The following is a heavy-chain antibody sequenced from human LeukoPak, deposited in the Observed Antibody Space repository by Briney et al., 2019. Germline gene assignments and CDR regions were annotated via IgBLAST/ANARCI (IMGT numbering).Heavy chain of an antibody. V-gene: IGHV4-59*01. CDR2: IYYSGST. D-gene: IGHD3-22*01. J-gene: IGHJ4*02. CDR1: GGSISSYY. CDR3: ARSTMIVGEVDY. Sequence: SETLSLTCTVSGGSISSYYWSWIRQPPGKGLEWIGYIYYSGSTNYNPSLKSRVTISVDTSKNQFSLKLSSVTAADTAVYYCARSTMIVGEVDYWGQGTLVTVSS.